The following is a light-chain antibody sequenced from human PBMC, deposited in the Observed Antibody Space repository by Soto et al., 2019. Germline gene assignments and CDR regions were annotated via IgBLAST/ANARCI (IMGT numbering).Light chain of an antibody. J-gene: IGKJ2*01. V-gene: IGKV3-15*01. CDR3: QQYNNWPPYT. CDR1: QSVSSN. CDR2: GAS. Sequence: EIVMTQSPATLSVSPGERATLSCRASQSVSSNLAWYQQKPGQAPRLLIYGASTRATGIPARFSGSGSGTEFTLTISSLPSEDFAVDYCQQYNNWPPYTFGQGTKLEIK.